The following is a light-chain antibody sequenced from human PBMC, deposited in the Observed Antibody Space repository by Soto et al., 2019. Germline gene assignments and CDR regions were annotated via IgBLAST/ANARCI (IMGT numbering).Light chain of an antibody. CDR1: QSVSNNY. CDR2: GAS. V-gene: IGKV3-20*01. CDR3: QQHGSSPWT. J-gene: IGKJ1*01. Sequence: EIVMTQSPATLSVSPGERATLSCRASQSVSNNYLAWYQQKPGQAPRLLIYGASNRATGIPDRFSGSGSGTDFTLTISRLEPEDFAVYYCQQHGSSPWTFGQGTKVDIK.